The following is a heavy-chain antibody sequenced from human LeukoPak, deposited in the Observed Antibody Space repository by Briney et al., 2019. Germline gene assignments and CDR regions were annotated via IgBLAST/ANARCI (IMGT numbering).Heavy chain of an antibody. CDR3: ARDVFGWEHPFDY. Sequence: GGSPRLSCEASGFTFTNAWMNWVRQAPGKGLEWVSSISTSSSYIYYADSVKGRFTISRDNAKNSLYLQMNSLRAEDTAIYYCARDVFGWEHPFDYWGQGTLVTVSS. CDR2: ISTSSSYI. V-gene: IGHV3-21*01. CDR1: GFTFTNAW. D-gene: IGHD1-26*01. J-gene: IGHJ4*02.